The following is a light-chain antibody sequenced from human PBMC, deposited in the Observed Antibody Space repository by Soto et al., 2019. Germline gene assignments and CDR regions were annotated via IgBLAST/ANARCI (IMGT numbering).Light chain of an antibody. CDR3: QQYGDSPQT. CDR2: GAS. Sequence: IVLTQSPATLSLSPGERATLSCRARQTVSTYLSWYQHKPGQAPRLLFYGASNRATAIPDRFSGSGFGTDFTLTITRLEPEDFAVYYCQQYGDSPQTFGPGTKVDI. J-gene: IGKJ1*01. V-gene: IGKV3-20*01. CDR1: QTVSTY.